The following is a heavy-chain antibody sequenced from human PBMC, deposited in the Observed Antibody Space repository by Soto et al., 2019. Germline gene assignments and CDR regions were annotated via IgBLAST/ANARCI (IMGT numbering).Heavy chain of an antibody. V-gene: IGHV4-34*01. D-gene: IGHD2-15*01. CDR2: INHSGST. CDR1: GGSFSGYY. J-gene: IGHJ4*02. CDR3: ARARVVVAASAFDY. Sequence: SETLSLTCAVYGGSFSGYYWSWIRQPPGKGLEWIGEINHSGSTNYNPSLKSRVTISVDTSKNQFSLKLSSVTAADTAVYYCARARVVVAASAFDYWGQGTLVTVSS.